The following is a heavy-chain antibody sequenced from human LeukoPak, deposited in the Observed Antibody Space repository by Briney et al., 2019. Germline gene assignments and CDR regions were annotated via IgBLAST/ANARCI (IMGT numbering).Heavy chain of an antibody. CDR2: ISYDGSNK. J-gene: IGHJ4*02. CDR1: GFTFSSYG. D-gene: IGHD4-17*01. V-gene: IGHV3-30*18. CDR3: AKFGTGDYRGHY. Sequence: PGGSLRLSCAASGFTFSSYGMHWVRQAPGKGLEWVAVISYDGSNKYYADSVKGRFTISRDNSKNTLYLQMNSLRAEDTAVYYCAKFGTGDYRGHYWGQGTLVTVSS.